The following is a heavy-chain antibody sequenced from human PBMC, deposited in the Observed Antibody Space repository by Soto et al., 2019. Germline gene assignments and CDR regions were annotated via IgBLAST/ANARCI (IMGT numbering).Heavy chain of an antibody. Sequence: GGSLRLSCAASGFTFSSYGMHWVRQAPGKGLEWVAVISYDGSNKYYADSVKGRFTISRDNSKNTLYLQMNSLRAEDTAVYYCAKEQSGAHAFGIWGQGTMVTVSS. V-gene: IGHV3-30*18. CDR1: GFTFSSYG. D-gene: IGHD3-10*01. CDR3: AKEQSGAHAFGI. CDR2: ISYDGSNK. J-gene: IGHJ3*02.